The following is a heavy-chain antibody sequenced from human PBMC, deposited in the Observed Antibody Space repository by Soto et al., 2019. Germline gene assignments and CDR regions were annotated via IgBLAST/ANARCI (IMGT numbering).Heavy chain of an antibody. Sequence: QVQLQESGPGLVKPSETLSLTCTVSGGSISTYYWSWIRQPPGKGLEWIGYIYYSGSTNYNPSLKCRVTISLDTSKNQFSLKLGSVTAADTAVYYCARDRLANWFDPWGQGTLVTVSS. D-gene: IGHD3-9*01. CDR2: IYYSGST. CDR1: GGSISTYY. J-gene: IGHJ5*02. CDR3: ARDRLANWFDP. V-gene: IGHV4-59*01.